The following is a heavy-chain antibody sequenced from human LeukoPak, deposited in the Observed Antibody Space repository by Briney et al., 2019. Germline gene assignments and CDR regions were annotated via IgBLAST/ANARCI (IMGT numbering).Heavy chain of an antibody. J-gene: IGHJ6*04. CDR2: INSNGSTI. V-gene: IGHV3-11*04. D-gene: IGHD3-10*02. Sequence: PGGSLRLSCAASGFTLSDYYMSWIPQAPGEGLEWVSYINSNGSTIYYADSVKGRFTISRDNAKNSLYLQMNSLRSEDTGVYYCAELGITMIGGVWGKGTTVTISS. CDR1: GFTLSDYY. CDR3: AELGITMIGGV.